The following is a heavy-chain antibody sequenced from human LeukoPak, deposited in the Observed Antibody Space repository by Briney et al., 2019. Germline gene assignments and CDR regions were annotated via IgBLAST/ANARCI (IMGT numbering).Heavy chain of an antibody. D-gene: IGHD5-24*01. J-gene: IGHJ4*02. CDR3: AREGLQQDFDY. V-gene: IGHV3-21*01. Sequence: KTGGSLRLSCAASGFTFSDYSMNWVRQAPGKGLEWVSSISSSGSYMYYADSVKGRFTISRDNAKSSLYLQMNSLTAEDTAVYYYAREGLQQDFDYWGQGTLVTVS. CDR1: GFTFSDYS. CDR2: ISSSGSYM.